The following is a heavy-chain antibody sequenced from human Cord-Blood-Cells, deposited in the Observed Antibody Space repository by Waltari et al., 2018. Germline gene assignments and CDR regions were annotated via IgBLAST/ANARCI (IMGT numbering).Heavy chain of an antibody. CDR3: ARGGSDYYGSGSYLHFDY. D-gene: IGHD3-10*01. Sequence: QVQLQQWGAGLLKPSETLSLTCAVYGGSSSGYYWSWIRPPPGTGLEWIGEINQSGSTNYNPSLKSRVPISVDTSKNQFSLKLSSVTAADTAVYYCARGGSDYYGSGSYLHFDYWGQGTLVTVSS. J-gene: IGHJ4*02. V-gene: IGHV4-34*01. CDR1: GGSSSGYY. CDR2: INQSGST.